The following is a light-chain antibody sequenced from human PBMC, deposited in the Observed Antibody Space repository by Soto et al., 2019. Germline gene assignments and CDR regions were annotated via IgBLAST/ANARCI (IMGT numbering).Light chain of an antibody. Sequence: DILLTQSPATLSLSLGDRVTLSCRASQSVDRSLAWYQQKPGQAPRLLIYGASTMATGIPARFSGSGSGTEFTLSISSLQSTDFAVYYCQQYYDWPSLTFGGGTKVDNK. CDR2: GAS. J-gene: IGKJ4*01. CDR3: QQYYDWPSLT. V-gene: IGKV3D-15*01. CDR1: QSVDRS.